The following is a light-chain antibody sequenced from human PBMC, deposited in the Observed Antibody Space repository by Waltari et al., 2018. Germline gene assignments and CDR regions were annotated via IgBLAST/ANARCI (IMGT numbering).Light chain of an antibody. J-gene: IGLJ2*01. CDR3: GTWDHSLHGLV. V-gene: IGLV1-51*01. Sequence: QSVFTQPPSVSAAPGQKVTIPCPGSGTHIGSDYVTWYQQLPGTAPKVLIYDKDERPSGIPERFSGSKSGTSAALGITGLQTGDEAYYYCGTWDHSLHGLVFGGGTKLTVL. CDR2: DKD. CDR1: GTHIGSDY.